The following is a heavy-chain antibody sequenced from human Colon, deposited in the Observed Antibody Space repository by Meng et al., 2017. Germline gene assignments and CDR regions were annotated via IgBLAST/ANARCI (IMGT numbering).Heavy chain of an antibody. D-gene: IGHD5-12*01. CDR3: ARDSGYDKNWFDP. J-gene: IGHJ5*02. CDR2: IYYSGST. V-gene: IGHV4-61*01. Sequence: GQRQDPGPGLVRPSETLSLTCTVSGGSVISNSYYWSWIRQPPGKGLEWIGFIYYSGSTNYNPSLKSRVTISVDTSKNQFSLKVSSVTAADTAVYYCARDSGYDKNWFDPWGQGTLVTVSS. CDR1: GGSVISNSYY.